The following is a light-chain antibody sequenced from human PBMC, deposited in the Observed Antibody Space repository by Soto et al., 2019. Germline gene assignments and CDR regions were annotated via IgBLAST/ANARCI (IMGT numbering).Light chain of an antibody. CDR3: QQRSNWAGYT. CDR2: DAS. Sequence: EIVLTQSPATLSLSPGERATLSCRASQSVSSYLAWYQQKPGQAPRLLIYDASNRATGIPARFSGSGSGTDFTPTISSLEPEDFAFYYCQQRSNWAGYTFVQGTKLEIK. V-gene: IGKV3-11*01. J-gene: IGKJ2*01. CDR1: QSVSSY.